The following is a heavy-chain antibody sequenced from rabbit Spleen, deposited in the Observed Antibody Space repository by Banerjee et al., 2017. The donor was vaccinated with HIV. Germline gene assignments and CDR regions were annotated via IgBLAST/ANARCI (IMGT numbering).Heavy chain of an antibody. CDR3: ARDSATSFSTYGMDL. CDR1: GFSFSSNDY. J-gene: IGHJ6*01. Sequence: QSLEESGGDLVKPGASLTLTCTASGFSFSSNDYMCWVRQDPGQGLEWISCIAGRSSNTYSAPWAQGRFTISKASSTTVTLQMTSVTAADTAPYFCARDSATSFSTYGMDLWDQGTLGTVS. CDR2: IAGRSSNT. V-gene: IGHV1S40*01. D-gene: IGHD1-1*01.